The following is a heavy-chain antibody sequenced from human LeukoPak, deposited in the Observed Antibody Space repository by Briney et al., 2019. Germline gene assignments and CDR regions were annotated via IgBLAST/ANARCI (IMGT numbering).Heavy chain of an antibody. CDR2: IWHDGSDK. V-gene: IGHV3-33*06. CDR1: QFTFSHYA. J-gene: IGHJ4*02. CDR3: AKVVLLWFGELFPYFDY. Sequence: GGSLRLSCAASQFTFSHYAMHWVRQAPGKGLEWVAVIWHDGSDKYQADFVKGRFIISRDNSKNMLYLQMNSLRAEDTAVYYCAKVVLLWFGELFPYFDYWGQGTLVTVSS. D-gene: IGHD3-10*01.